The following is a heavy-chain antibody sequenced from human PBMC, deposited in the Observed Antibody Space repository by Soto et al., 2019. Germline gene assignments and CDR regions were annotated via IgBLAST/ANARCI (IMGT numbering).Heavy chain of an antibody. V-gene: IGHV1-69*01. J-gene: IGHJ6*02. CDR3: ARYRVPLARLLWVGGRPDYDYYGMDV. Sequence: QVQLVQSGAEVKKPGSSVKVSCKASGGTFSSYAISWVRQAPGQGLEWMGGLIPIFGTANYAQKFQGRVTITADESTSTAYMELSSLSSEDTAVYYCARYRVPLARLLWVGGRPDYDYYGMDVWGQGTTVTVSS. D-gene: IGHD3-10*01. CDR2: LIPIFGTA. CDR1: GGTFSSYA.